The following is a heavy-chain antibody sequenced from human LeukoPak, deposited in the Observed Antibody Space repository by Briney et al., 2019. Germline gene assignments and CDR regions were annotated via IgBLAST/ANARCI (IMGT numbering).Heavy chain of an antibody. V-gene: IGHV4-61*02. CDR3: AGTKQLVTSDAFDI. D-gene: IGHD6-13*01. Sequence: SETLSLTCTVSGGSISSGSYYWSWIRQPAGKGLEWIGRIYTSGSTNYNPSLKSRVTISVDTSKNQFSLKLSSVTAADTAVYYCAGTKQLVTSDAFDIWGQGTMVTVSS. CDR1: GGSISSGSYY. CDR2: IYTSGST. J-gene: IGHJ3*02.